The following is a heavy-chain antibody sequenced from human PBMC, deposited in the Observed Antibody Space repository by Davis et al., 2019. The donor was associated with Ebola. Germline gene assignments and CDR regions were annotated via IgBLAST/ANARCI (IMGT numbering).Heavy chain of an antibody. J-gene: IGHJ4*02. D-gene: IGHD6-19*01. CDR1: GYTFTSYY. CDR3: ARPVAGTLRFDY. V-gene: IGHV1-46*01. CDR2: INPSSGST. Sequence: AASVKVSCKASGYTFTSYYMHWVRQAPGQGLEWMGIINPSSGSTSYAQKFQGRVTMTRDTSTSTVYMELSSLRSEDTAVYYCARPVAGTLRFDYWGQGTLVTVSS.